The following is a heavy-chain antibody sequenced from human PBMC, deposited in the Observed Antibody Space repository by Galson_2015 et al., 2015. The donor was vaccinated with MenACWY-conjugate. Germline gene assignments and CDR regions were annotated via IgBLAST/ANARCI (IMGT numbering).Heavy chain of an antibody. CDR2: ITPTNDNT. CDR1: GYLFTRYG. V-gene: IGHV1-18*01. D-gene: IGHD3-16*02. CDR3: ARDHDCVWGAYPLDF. Sequence: SVKVSCKASGYLFTRYGISWVRQAPGQGLEWMGWITPTNDNTHYAQRFQGRVTMTTDTSTSTAYMELRSLRSDDTAVYFCARDHDCVWGAYPLDFGGEGALVTVSS. J-gene: IGHJ4*02.